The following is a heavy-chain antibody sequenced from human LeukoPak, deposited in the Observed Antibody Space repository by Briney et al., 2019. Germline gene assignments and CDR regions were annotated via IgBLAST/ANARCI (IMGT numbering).Heavy chain of an antibody. D-gene: IGHD3-3*01. Sequence: GGSLRLSCEASGFTFSSYWMHWVRQVPGKGLVWVSRISSDGSTTSYADSVKGRLSISRFNAKETLYLQMNSLRVEDTAVYYCARGTDDVDIWGQGTLATVSS. CDR3: ARGTDDVDI. J-gene: IGHJ3*02. V-gene: IGHV3-74*01. CDR1: GFTFSSYW. CDR2: ISSDGSTT.